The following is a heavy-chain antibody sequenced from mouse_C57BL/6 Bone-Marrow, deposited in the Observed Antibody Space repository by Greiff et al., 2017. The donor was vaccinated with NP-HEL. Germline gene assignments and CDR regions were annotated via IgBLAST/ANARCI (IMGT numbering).Heavy chain of an antibody. J-gene: IGHJ3*01. D-gene: IGHD6-5*01. V-gene: IGHV3-6*01. Sequence: EVQLQESGPGLVKPSQSLSLTCSVTGYSITSGYYWNWIRQFPGNKLEWMGYISYDGSNNYNPSLKNRISITRDTSKNQFFLKLKSVTTEDTATYYCARDLLAWFAYWGQGTLVTVSA. CDR2: ISYDGSN. CDR1: GYSITSGYY. CDR3: ARDLLAWFAY.